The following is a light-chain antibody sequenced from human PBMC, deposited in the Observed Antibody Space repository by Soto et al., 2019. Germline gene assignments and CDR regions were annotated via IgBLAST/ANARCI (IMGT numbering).Light chain of an antibody. CDR1: SSNIGNND. CDR2: TDN. V-gene: IGLV1-47*02. CDR3: AAWDDSLSGVL. J-gene: IGLJ2*01. Sequence: QSVLTQPISASGTPGQRVTISCAGSSSNIGNNDVYWYQQVPGTAPKLLIDTDNQRPSGVPDRFSGSKSGTSASLAISGLRPEDEADYYRAAWDDSLSGVLFGGGTKLTVL.